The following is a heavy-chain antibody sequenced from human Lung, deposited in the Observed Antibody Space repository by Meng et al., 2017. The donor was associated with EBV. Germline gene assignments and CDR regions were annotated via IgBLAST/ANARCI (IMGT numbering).Heavy chain of an antibody. CDR3: SRDLAGSDDS. D-gene: IGHD1-14*01. J-gene: IGHJ5*01. CDR1: EFTFSRYW. CDR2: INEYGSIT. V-gene: IGHV3-74*01. Sequence: RLVEAGGALVPPGRSLRVSCEVSEFTFSRYWMHWVRQVPGEGLVWVSRINEYGSITNYADSVKGRFTISRDNAKNTLYLQMNSLRAEDTGLYFCSRDLAGSDDSWGQGTLVTVSS.